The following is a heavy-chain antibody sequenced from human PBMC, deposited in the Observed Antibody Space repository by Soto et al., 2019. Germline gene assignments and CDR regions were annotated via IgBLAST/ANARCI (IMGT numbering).Heavy chain of an antibody. CDR1: GFTFSSYS. D-gene: IGHD2-15*01. CDR3: ARGGYCSGGSCYGDDAFDI. V-gene: IGHV3-21*01. Sequence: EVQLVESGGGLVKPGGSLRLSCAASGFTFSSYSMNWVRQAPGKGLEWVSSISSSSSYIYYADSVKGRFTISRDNAKNSLYLQMNSLRAKDTAVYYCARGGYCSGGSCYGDDAFDIWGQGTMVTVSS. CDR2: ISSSSSYI. J-gene: IGHJ3*02.